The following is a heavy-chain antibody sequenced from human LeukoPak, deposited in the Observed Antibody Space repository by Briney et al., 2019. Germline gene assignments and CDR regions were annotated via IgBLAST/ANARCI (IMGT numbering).Heavy chain of an antibody. J-gene: IGHJ3*02. CDR2: IYPGDSDT. CDR1: GYSFTSYW. Sequence: PGESLKISCNGSGYSFTSYWIGWVRQMPGKGLEWMGIIYPGDSDTRYSPSFQGQVTISADKSISTAYLQWSSLKASDTAMYYCARHTGRGYDYVWGSYRSNGPDAFDIWGQGTMVTVSS. CDR3: ARHTGRGYDYVWGSYRSNGPDAFDI. D-gene: IGHD3-16*02. V-gene: IGHV5-51*01.